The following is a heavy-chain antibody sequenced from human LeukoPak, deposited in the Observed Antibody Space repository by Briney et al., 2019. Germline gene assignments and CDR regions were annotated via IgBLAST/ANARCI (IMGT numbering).Heavy chain of an antibody. CDR1: GYTFTSYY. CDR2: INPSGGST. Sequence: ASVKVSCKASGYTFTSYYMHWVRQAPGQGLEWMGIINPSGGSTSYAQKFQGRVTMTRDTSTSTVYMELSSLRSEDTAVYYGAREGAAAGLDYWGQGTLVTVSS. J-gene: IGHJ4*02. D-gene: IGHD6-13*01. CDR3: AREGAAAGLDY. V-gene: IGHV1-46*01.